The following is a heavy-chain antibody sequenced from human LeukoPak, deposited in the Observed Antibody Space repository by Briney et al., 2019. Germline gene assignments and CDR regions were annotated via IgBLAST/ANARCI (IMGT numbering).Heavy chain of an antibody. Sequence: ASVTVSLTSSAYTFTIYDINWVWHAPGQGQERMGWMNSNSGHTGYVQKLQGRITMTRDTSVSTAYMELNSLTSEDTAVYYCASSPVGVRKKHDLWGQGTLVIVSS. J-gene: IGHJ5*02. CDR3: ASSPVGVRKKHDL. V-gene: IGHV1-8*01. CDR1: AYTFTIYD. CDR2: MNSNSGHT. D-gene: IGHD3-10*01.